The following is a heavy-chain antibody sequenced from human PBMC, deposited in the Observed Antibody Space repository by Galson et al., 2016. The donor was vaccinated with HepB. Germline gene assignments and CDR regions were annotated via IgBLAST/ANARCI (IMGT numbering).Heavy chain of an antibody. CDR3: ARRHEYCPPVGCSVDY. D-gene: IGHD2/OR15-2a*01. CDR1: GFTFSNRG. V-gene: IGHV3-30*03. Sequence: SLRLSCAASGFTFSNRGMHWVRQAPGKGLEWVAADSMDGRRKFYADSVKGRFTISRDNFNNMLFLQMSSLRPDDTAVYFCARRHEYCPPVGCSVDYWGQGTLVSVSS. J-gene: IGHJ4*02. CDR2: DSMDGRRK.